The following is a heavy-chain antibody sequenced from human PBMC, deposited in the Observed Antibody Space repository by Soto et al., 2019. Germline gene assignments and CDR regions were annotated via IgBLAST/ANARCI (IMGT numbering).Heavy chain of an antibody. J-gene: IGHJ6*03. Sequence: GASGKVSCKASGYTFTSYAMHWVRQAPGQRLEWMGWINAGNGNTKYSQKFQGRVTITRDTSASTAYMELSSLRSEDTAVYYCARGSIAAAGNYYYYYMDVWGKGTTVTVSS. CDR3: ARGSIAAAGNYYYYYMDV. V-gene: IGHV1-3*01. CDR2: INAGNGNT. D-gene: IGHD6-13*01. CDR1: GYTFTSYA.